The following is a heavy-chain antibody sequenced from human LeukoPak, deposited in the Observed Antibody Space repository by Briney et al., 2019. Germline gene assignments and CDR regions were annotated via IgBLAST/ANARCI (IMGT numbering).Heavy chain of an antibody. D-gene: IGHD3-3*01. J-gene: IGHJ4*02. CDR3: ARGLLLEWLLHFDY. Sequence: ASVKVSCKASGYIFIDYYIHWVRQARGQGPEWMGWINPNSGGTNYAQKFQGRVTMTRDTSISTAFMEVSRLKSDDTAVYYCARGLLLEWLLHFDYWGQGTLVTVFS. CDR1: GYIFIDYY. V-gene: IGHV1-2*02. CDR2: INPNSGGT.